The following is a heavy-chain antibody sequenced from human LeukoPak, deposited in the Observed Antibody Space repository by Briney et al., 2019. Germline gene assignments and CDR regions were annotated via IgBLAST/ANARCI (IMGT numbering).Heavy chain of an antibody. J-gene: IGHJ5*02. Sequence: PGGSLRLSCTASGFTFSSYWMHWVRQAPGKGLVWVSRINSDGGSTSYADSVKGRFTISRDNSKNTLYLQMNSLRAEDTAVYYCAKDPVLRYFDWLLYFGWFDPWGQGTLVTVSS. V-gene: IGHV3-74*01. CDR3: AKDPVLRYFDWLLYFGWFDP. D-gene: IGHD3-9*01. CDR1: GFTFSSYW. CDR2: INSDGGST.